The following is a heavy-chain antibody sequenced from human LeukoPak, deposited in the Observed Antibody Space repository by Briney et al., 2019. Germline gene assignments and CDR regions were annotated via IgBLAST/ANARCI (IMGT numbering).Heavy chain of an antibody. CDR1: GYTFTGYA. D-gene: IGHD5-12*01. CDR3: ARYIVATQYFDY. CDR2: INAGNGNT. Sequence: ASLKVSCKASGYTFTGYAMHWVRQAPGQRLEWMGWINAGNGNTKYSQKFQGRVTITRDTSVSTAYMELSSLRSEDTAVYYCARYIVATQYFDYWGQGTLVTVSS. J-gene: IGHJ4*02. V-gene: IGHV1-3*01.